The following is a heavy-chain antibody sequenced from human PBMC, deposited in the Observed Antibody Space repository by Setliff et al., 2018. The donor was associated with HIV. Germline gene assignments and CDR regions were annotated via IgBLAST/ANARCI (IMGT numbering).Heavy chain of an antibody. D-gene: IGHD2-15*01. CDR1: GFTLSTYA. J-gene: IGHJ4*02. CDR3: TRGMRPMVKRVPFDY. CDR2: IRSRPFGGTT. Sequence: GGSLRLSCAASGFTLSTYAMIWVRQAPGKGLEWVGFIRSRPFGGTTEYAASVKGRFTISRDDSKSIAYLQMNSLKSADAAVYYCTRGMRPMVKRVPFDYWGQGTLVTVSS. V-gene: IGHV3-49*04.